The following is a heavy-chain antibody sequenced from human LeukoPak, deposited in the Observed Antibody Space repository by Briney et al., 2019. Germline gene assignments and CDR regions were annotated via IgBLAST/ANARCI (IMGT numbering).Heavy chain of an antibody. J-gene: IGHJ4*02. CDR3: AKAPYGDYEGLDY. D-gene: IGHD4-17*01. Sequence: GGSLRLSCAASGFTFDAYAMHWVRQAPGKGLEWVSLISWDGGSTYYADSVKGRFTISRDNSKNSLYLQMNSLRAEDTALYYCAKAPYGDYEGLDYWGQGTLVTVSS. CDR2: ISWDGGST. V-gene: IGHV3-43D*04. CDR1: GFTFDAYA.